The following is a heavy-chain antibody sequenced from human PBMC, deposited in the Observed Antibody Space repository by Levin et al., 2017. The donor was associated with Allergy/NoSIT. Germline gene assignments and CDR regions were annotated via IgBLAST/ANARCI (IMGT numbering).Heavy chain of an antibody. Sequence: GESLKISCKASGYTFTSYDINWVRQATGQGLEWMGWMNPNSGNTGYAQKFQGRVTMTRNTSISTAYMELSSLRSEDTAVYYCTISGKGLPKWFDPWGQGTLVTVSS. CDR2: MNPNSGNT. J-gene: IGHJ5*02. CDR3: TISGKGLPKWFDP. D-gene: IGHD3-3*02. V-gene: IGHV1-8*01. CDR1: GYTFTSYD.